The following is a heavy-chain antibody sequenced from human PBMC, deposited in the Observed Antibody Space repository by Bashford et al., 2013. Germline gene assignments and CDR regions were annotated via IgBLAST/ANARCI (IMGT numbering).Heavy chain of an antibody. J-gene: IGHJ6*02. CDR1: GFTLSNYG. CDR3: AKDLEPKNWNDLYYYYYGMDV. D-gene: IGHD1-1*01. Sequence: GGSLRLSCAASGFTLSNYGMHWVRQAPGKGLEWVAVIWYDGSNKYYADSVKGRFTISRDNSKNTLYLQMNSLRAEDTAVYYCAKDLEPKNWNDLYYYYYGMDVWGQGTTVTVSS. CDR2: IWYDGSNK. V-gene: IGHV3-30*02.